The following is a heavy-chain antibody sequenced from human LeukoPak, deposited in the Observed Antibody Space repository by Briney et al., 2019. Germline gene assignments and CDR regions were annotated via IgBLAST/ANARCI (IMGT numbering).Heavy chain of an antibody. CDR3: ARELVSLGTGYFDL. CDR1: GFTFRTYG. J-gene: IGHJ2*01. D-gene: IGHD7-27*01. V-gene: IGHV3-23*01. CDR2: ITGSSTWT. Sequence: GGSLRLSCEASGFTFRTYGMTWVRQAPGKGLEWVSGITGSSTWTYYADSVRGRFTISRDNSKNTLHLQMNNLTADDTAIYYCARELVSLGTGYFDLWGRGTLFAASS.